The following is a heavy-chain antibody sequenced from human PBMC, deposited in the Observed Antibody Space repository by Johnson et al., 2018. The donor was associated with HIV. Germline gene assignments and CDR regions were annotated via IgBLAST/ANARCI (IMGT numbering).Heavy chain of an antibody. J-gene: IGHJ3*02. CDR2: ISYDGSNK. CDR1: GFTFSSYA. Sequence: QVQLVESGGGVVQPGRSLRLSCAPSGFTFSSYAINWVRQAPGKGLEWVAVISYDGSNKYYADSVKGRFTISRDNAKNSLYLQMNSLRAEDTAVYYCASLYVFDIWGQGTMVTVSS. V-gene: IGHV3-30*07. CDR3: ASLYVFDI.